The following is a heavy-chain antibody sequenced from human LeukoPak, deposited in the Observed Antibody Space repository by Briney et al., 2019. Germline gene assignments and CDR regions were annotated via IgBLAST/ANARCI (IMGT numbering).Heavy chain of an antibody. CDR1: GFTFSSYA. J-gene: IGHJ4*02. CDR2: ISYDGSNK. V-gene: IGHV3-30*04. D-gene: IGHD2-2*01. CDR3: AREHHALDY. Sequence: GRSLRLSCAASGFTFSSYAMHWVRQAPGKGLEWVAVISYDGSNKYYADSVKGRFTISRDNSKNTLYLQMNSLRAEDTAVYYCAREHHALDYWGQGTLVTVFS.